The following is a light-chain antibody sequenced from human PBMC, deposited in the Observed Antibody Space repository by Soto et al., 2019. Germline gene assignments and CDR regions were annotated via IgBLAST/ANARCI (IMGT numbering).Light chain of an antibody. Sequence: DIQMTQSPSSLSASVGDRVTITCRASQGIGTYLAWYQQKPGKVPKLLIYAASTLQSGVPSRFSGSGSGTDFTLTISSLQSEDVATNNCQKHTSAPWTFGQGTKVEIK. CDR2: AAS. CDR1: QGIGTY. CDR3: QKHTSAPWT. V-gene: IGKV1-27*01. J-gene: IGKJ1*01.